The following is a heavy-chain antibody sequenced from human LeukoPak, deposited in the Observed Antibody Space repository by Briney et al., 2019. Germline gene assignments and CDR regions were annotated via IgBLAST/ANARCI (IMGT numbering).Heavy chain of an antibody. CDR1: GLTFHSYW. D-gene: IGHD5-24*01. J-gene: IGHJ4*02. Sequence: PGGSLRHSCAVSGLTFHSYWMSWVREAPGKGLEWVANINQDGSEKYFVDSVKGRFTISRDNAKNSLHLQMNTLRAEDTAVYYCARQRDGRFFDYWGQGTLVSVSS. CDR3: ARQRDGRFFDY. V-gene: IGHV3-7*01. CDR2: INQDGSEK.